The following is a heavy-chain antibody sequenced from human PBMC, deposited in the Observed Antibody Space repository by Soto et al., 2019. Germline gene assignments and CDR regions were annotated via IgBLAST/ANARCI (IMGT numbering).Heavy chain of an antibody. CDR2: IYYSGST. J-gene: IGHJ4*02. D-gene: IGHD3-3*01. CDR1: GGSVSSGSYY. V-gene: IGHV4-61*01. CDR3: ARGNTIFGVVIPAAY. Sequence: PSETLSLTCTVSGGSVSSGSYYWSWIRQPPGKGLEWIGYIYYSGSTNYNPSLKSRVTISVDTSKNQFSLKLSSVTAADTAVYYCARGNTIFGVVIPAAYWGQGTLVTVSS.